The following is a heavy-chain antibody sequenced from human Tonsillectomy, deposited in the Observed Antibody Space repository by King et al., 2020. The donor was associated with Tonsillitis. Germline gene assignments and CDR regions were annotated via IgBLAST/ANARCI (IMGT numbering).Heavy chain of an antibody. CDR3: ARGVPPYYYGSGEFDY. CDR2: INPSGST. CDR1: GGSFSIYY. D-gene: IGHD3-10*01. J-gene: IGHJ4*02. Sequence: VQLQQWGAGLLKPSETLSLTCAVSGGSFSIYYWTWIRQTPGKGLEWIGEINPSGSTNYTPSLKSRVTISVDSSKNLFSLNLTSVTAADTAVYYCARGVPPYYYGSGEFDYGGQGTLVTVSS. V-gene: IGHV4-34*01.